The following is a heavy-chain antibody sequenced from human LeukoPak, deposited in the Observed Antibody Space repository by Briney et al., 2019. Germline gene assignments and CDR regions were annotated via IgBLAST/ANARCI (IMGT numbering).Heavy chain of an antibody. J-gene: IGHJ4*02. CDR1: GGSISSGGYY. Sequence: PSQTLSLTCTVPGGSISSGGYYWSWIRQHPGKGLEWIGYIYYTGSTYYNPSLMSRVTISVDTSKNQFSLKLSSVTAADTALYYCARLSSSHLVDYWGQGTLVTVSS. CDR2: IYYTGST. D-gene: IGHD6-6*01. V-gene: IGHV4-31*03. CDR3: ARLSSSHLVDY.